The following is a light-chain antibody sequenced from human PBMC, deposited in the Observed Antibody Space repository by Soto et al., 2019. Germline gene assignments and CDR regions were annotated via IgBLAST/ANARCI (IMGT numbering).Light chain of an antibody. CDR1: SSNIGSNY. Sequence: QSVLTQPPSASGTPGQRVTISCSGSSSNIGSNYVYWYQQLPGTAPKLLIYRNNQRPSGVPDRFSGSKSGTTASLAISGLRSEDEADYYCPAWDDSLSGRVFGGGTKSTVL. CDR3: PAWDDSLSGRV. J-gene: IGLJ2*01. V-gene: IGLV1-47*01. CDR2: RNN.